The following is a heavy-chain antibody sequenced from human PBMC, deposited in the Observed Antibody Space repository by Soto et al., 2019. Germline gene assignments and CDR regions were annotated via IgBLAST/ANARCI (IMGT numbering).Heavy chain of an antibody. J-gene: IGHJ6*03. D-gene: IGHD2-2*01. CDR2: INHSGST. V-gene: IGHV4-34*01. Sequence: TSETLSLTCAVYGGSFSGYYWSWIRQPPGKGLEWIGEINHSGSTNYNPSLKSRVTISVDTSKNQFSLKLSSVTAADTAVYYCAAGKERAAAMPIYYYYYMDVWGKGTTVTVSS. CDR3: AAGKERAAAMPIYYYYYMDV. CDR1: GGSFSGYY.